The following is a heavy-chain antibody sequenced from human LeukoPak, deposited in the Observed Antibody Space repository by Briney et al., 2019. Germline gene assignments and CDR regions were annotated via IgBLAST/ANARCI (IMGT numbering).Heavy chain of an antibody. CDR3: ATRRVPAAMEQIFDY. CDR1: GFTFNTYG. V-gene: IGHV3-23*01. J-gene: IGHJ4*02. Sequence: GGSLRLSCAASGFTFNTYGMSWVRQAPGKGLEWVSGISGSGGATYYADSVKGRFTISRDDPHNTLYLQMNSLRAEDTAVYYCATRRVPAAMEQIFDYWGQGTLVTVSS. CDR2: ISGSGGAT. D-gene: IGHD2-2*01.